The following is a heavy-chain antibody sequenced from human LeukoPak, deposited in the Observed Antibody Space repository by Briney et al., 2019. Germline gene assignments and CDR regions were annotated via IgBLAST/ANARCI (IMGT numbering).Heavy chain of an antibody. Sequence: GGSLRLSCAASGFILNDYGMHWVRQAPGKGLEWVADIWFDKNQHFADSVKGRFTISRDNPKNTLFLQMNSLRAEDTAVYYCARDRAYYYDSSNYYPTVLDYWGQGTLVTVSS. CDR1: GFILNDYG. D-gene: IGHD3-22*01. CDR3: ARDRAYYYDSSNYYPTVLDY. J-gene: IGHJ4*02. V-gene: IGHV3-33*01. CDR2: IWFDKNQ.